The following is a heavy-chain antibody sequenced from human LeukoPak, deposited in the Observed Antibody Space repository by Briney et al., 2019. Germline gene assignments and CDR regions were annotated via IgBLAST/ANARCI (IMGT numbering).Heavy chain of an antibody. Sequence: PGGSLRLSCAASGFTFSTYGMSWVRQAPGKGLEWVSYISSSSTRFYVDSVKGRFTISRDNAKNSLYLQMNSLRAEDTAVYYCPRAWGNYHPFDYWGQGSLVTVSS. J-gene: IGHJ4*02. CDR2: ISSSSTR. V-gene: IGHV3-48*01. D-gene: IGHD1-7*01. CDR3: PRAWGNYHPFDY. CDR1: GFTFSTYG.